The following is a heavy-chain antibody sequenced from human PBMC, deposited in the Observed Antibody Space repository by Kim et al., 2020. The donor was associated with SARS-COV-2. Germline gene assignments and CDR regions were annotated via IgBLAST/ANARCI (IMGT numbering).Heavy chain of an antibody. J-gene: IGHJ6*02. V-gene: IGHV3-30*18. Sequence: GGSLRLSCAASGFTFSSYGMHWVRQAPGKGLEWVAVISYDGSNKYYADSVKGRFTISRDNSKNTLYLQMNSLRAEDTAVYYCAKDLIVVVPAANPVGYYYYGMDVWGQGTTVTVSS. CDR2: ISYDGSNK. D-gene: IGHD2-2*01. CDR3: AKDLIVVVPAANPVGYYYYGMDV. CDR1: GFTFSSYG.